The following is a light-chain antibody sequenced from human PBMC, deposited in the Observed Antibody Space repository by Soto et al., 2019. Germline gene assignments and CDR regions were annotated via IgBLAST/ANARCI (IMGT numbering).Light chain of an antibody. CDR3: QQYGSSPTWT. CDR2: DAS. Sequence: EIVLTQSPGTLSLSPGERATLSCRASQSVSSSYLAWYQQKHGQAPRLLIYDASTRAPGIPDRFSGSGSGRDFTLTISRLEPEDFAVYYCQQYGSSPTWTFGQGTKVEIK. CDR1: QSVSSSY. V-gene: IGKV3-20*01. J-gene: IGKJ1*01.